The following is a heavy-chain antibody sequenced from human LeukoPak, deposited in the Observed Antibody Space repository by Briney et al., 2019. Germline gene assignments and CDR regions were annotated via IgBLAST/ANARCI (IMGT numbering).Heavy chain of an antibody. Sequence: GRSQRLSCIASGFSFSGHWMNWARQLPGKGLVWGSRISPTGSTTSYTTSVKGRFTVSRDNAKNTLNLQVNNLRAEDTAVYYCARGPNSNWSGLDFWGQGTPLTVSS. CDR3: ARGPNSNWSGLDF. J-gene: IGHJ4*02. CDR2: ISPTGSTT. D-gene: IGHD6-6*01. V-gene: IGHV3-74*01. CDR1: GFSFSGHW.